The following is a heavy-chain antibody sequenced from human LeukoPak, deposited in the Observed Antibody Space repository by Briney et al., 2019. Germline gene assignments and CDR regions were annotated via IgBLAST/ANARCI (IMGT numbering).Heavy chain of an antibody. D-gene: IGHD3-10*01. CDR2: IYNSGST. CDR3: AKDSPYAYYGSGSYWDY. Sequence: SETLSLTCTVSGGSISSYYWSWIRQPPGKGLEWIGYIYNSGSTNYNPSLKSRVTISVDTSKNQFSLKLSSVTAADTALYYCAKDSPYAYYGSGSYWDYWGQGTLVTVSS. V-gene: IGHV4-59*01. J-gene: IGHJ4*02. CDR1: GGSISSYY.